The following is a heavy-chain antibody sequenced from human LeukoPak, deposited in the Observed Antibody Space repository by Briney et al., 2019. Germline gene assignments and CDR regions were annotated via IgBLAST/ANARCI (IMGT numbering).Heavy chain of an antibody. V-gene: IGHV3-48*03. CDR2: ISSSGSTI. CDR3: ARRTYGMDV. CDR1: GFTFSSYE. J-gene: IGHJ6*02. Sequence: QPGGSLRLSCAASGFTFSSYEMNWVRQAPGKGLEWVSCISSSGSTIYYADSVKGRFTISRDNARTSLYLQMNSLRVEDTAVYYCARRTYGMDVWGQGTTVTVPS.